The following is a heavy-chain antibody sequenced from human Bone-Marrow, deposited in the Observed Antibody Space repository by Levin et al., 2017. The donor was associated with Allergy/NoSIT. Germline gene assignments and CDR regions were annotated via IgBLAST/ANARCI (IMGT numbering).Heavy chain of an antibody. Sequence: KVSCKGFGYSFSSHWIGWMRQTPGTGLEWMGIIYPDDSNIKYNPSFEGQVTISADKAISTAYLQWTSLKASDSGKYYCARQVYGGPQLYYYMDVWGMGTTVTVSS. V-gene: IGHV5-51*01. J-gene: IGHJ6*03. CDR2: IYPDDSNI. D-gene: IGHD2-21*01. CDR1: GYSFSSHW. CDR3: ARQVYGGPQLYYYMDV.